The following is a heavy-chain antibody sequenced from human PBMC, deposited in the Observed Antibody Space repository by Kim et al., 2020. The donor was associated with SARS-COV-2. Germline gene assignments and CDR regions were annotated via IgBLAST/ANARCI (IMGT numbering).Heavy chain of an antibody. Sequence: SETLSLTCTVSGGSISSYYWSWIRQPPGKGLEWIGYIYYSGSTNYNPSLKSRVTISVDTSKNQFSLKLSSVTAADTAVYYCARVGYGSGSYSTKTPGAFDIWGQGTMVTVSS. CDR1: GGSISSYY. CDR3: ARVGYGSGSYSTKTPGAFDI. J-gene: IGHJ3*02. V-gene: IGHV4-59*13. D-gene: IGHD3-10*01. CDR2: IYYSGST.